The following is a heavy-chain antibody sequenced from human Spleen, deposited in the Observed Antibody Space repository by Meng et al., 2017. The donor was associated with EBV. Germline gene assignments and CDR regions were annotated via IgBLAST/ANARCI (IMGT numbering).Heavy chain of an antibody. CDR2: IPGDGNNK. V-gene: IGHV3-30*01. D-gene: IGHD2/OR15-2a*01. Sequence: RLVELGVGVVPPWRSSRLSCATSGFSFTTYAIHWVRQAPGKGLEWVAVIPGDGNNKYFADSVRGRFTISRDTVKNTVYVQMNSLRPDDTAIYYCAIIPYSNAWGLGTLVTVSS. J-gene: IGHJ5*02. CDR1: GFSFTTYA. CDR3: AIIPYSNA.